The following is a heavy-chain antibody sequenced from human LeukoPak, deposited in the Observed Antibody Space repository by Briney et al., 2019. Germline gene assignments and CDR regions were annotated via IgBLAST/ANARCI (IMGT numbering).Heavy chain of an antibody. D-gene: IGHD5-18*01. V-gene: IGHV4-39*07. CDR2: IYYSGST. J-gene: IGHJ3*02. CDR3: VRPRGYRYGFDAFDI. CDR1: GGSISSSSYY. Sequence: PSETLSLTCTVSGGSISSSSYYWGWIRQPPGKGLEWIGSIYYSGSTYYNPSLKSRVTISVDTSKNQFSLKLSSVTAADTAVYYCVRPRGYRYGFDAFDIWGQGTMVTVSS.